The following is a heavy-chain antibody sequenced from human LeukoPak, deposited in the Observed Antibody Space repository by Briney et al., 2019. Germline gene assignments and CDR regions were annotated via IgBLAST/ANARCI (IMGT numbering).Heavy chain of an antibody. V-gene: IGHV3-30*18. Sequence: GGSLRLSCAASGFTFSSYGMHWVRQAPGKGLEWVAVISYDGSNKYYADSVKGRFTIPRDNSKNTLYLQMNSLRAEDTAVYYCAKVIGGYSLGGAFDIWGQGTMVTVSS. CDR1: GFTFSSYG. J-gene: IGHJ3*02. CDR2: ISYDGSNK. D-gene: IGHD5-18*01. CDR3: AKVIGGYSLGGAFDI.